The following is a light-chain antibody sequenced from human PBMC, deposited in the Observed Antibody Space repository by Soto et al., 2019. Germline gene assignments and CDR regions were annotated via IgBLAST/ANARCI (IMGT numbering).Light chain of an antibody. CDR1: SSDVGSYNL. V-gene: IGLV2-23*02. Sequence: QSVLTQPASVSGSPGQSITISCTGTSSDVGSYNLVSWYQQHPGKAPKLMIYEVSKRPSGVSNRFSGSKSGNTASLTISGLQAEDEADYYCCSYAGSSTFHVVFGGWTKLTVL. CDR3: CSYAGSSTFHVV. J-gene: IGLJ2*01. CDR2: EVS.